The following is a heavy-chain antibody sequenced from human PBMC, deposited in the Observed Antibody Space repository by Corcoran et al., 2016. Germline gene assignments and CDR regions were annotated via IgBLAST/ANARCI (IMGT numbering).Heavy chain of an antibody. D-gene: IGHD2-15*01. Sequence: EVQLVESGGVVVQPGGSLRLSCAASGFTFDDYTMHWVRQAPGKGLEWVSLISWDGGSTYYADSVKGRFTLSRDNSKNSLYLQMNSLRTEDTALYYCAKDGGGIMFRGGQTYFDYWGQGTLVTVSS. CDR3: AKDGGGIMFRGGQTYFDY. V-gene: IGHV3-43*01. J-gene: IGHJ4*02. CDR1: GFTFDDYT. CDR2: ISWDGGST.